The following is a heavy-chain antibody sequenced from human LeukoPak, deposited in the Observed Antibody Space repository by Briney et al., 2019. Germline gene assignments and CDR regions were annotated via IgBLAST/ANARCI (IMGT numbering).Heavy chain of an antibody. CDR2: ISGSGGST. CDR1: GFTFSPYA. CDR3: AKDFPAYSGSYSFDY. Sequence: GGSLRLSCAASGFTFSPYAMTWVRQAPGKGLEWVSAISGSGGSTYYADSVKGRFTISRDNSKNTLYLQVNSLRAEDTAVYYCAKDFPAYSGSYSFDYWGQGTLVTVSS. J-gene: IGHJ4*02. D-gene: IGHD1-26*01. V-gene: IGHV3-23*01.